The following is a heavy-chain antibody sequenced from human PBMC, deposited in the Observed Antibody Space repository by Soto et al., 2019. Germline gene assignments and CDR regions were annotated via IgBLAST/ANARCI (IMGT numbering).Heavy chain of an antibody. CDR2: IYYSGST. CDR3: ARVPCSSTSCYGYYFDY. D-gene: IGHD2-2*01. V-gene: IGHV4-61*08. Sequence: PSETLSLTCTVSGGSISSGGYYWSWIRQHPGKGLEWIGYIYYSGSTYYNPSLKSRVTISVDTSKNQFSLKLTSVTAADTAVYYCARVPCSSTSCYGYYFDYWGQGTLVTVSS. J-gene: IGHJ4*02. CDR1: GGSISSGGYY.